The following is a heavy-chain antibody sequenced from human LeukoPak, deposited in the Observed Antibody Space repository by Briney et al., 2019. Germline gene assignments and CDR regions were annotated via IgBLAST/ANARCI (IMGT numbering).Heavy chain of an antibody. V-gene: IGHV3-7*05. J-gene: IGHJ4*02. CDR3: AGYTSGWYKDC. CDR2: IKQDVSAT. D-gene: IGHD6-19*01. Sequence: GGSLRLSCAASGFTFSRYCMTWVRQAPGKGPEWVVHIKQDVSATYSVDSVKGRFTISRDNARTSLYLQMTSLRAEDTAVYYCAGYTSGWYKDCWGQGTLVTVSS. CDR1: GFTFSRYC.